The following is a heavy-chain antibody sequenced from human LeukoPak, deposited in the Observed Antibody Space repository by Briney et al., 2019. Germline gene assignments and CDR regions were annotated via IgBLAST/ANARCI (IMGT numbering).Heavy chain of an antibody. V-gene: IGHV1-3*01. J-gene: IGHJ6*02. CDR3: ARSRTVRGVIISHVGMDV. Sequence: ASVKVSCKASGYTFTSYAMHWVRQAPGQRLEWMGWINAGNGNTKYSQKFQGRVTITRDTSASTAYMELSSLGSEDTAVCYCARSRTVRGVIISHVGMDVWGQGTTVTVSS. D-gene: IGHD3-10*01. CDR2: INAGNGNT. CDR1: GYTFTSYA.